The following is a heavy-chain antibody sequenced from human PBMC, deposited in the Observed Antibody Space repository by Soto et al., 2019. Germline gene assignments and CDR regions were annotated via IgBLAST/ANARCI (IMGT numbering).Heavy chain of an antibody. V-gene: IGHV1-46*01. D-gene: IGHD2-8*01. Sequence: QVQLVQSGAEVKKPGASVKVSCKASGYTFTSYYMHWVRQAPGQGLEWMGIINPSGGSTSYAQKFQCRVTMTRDTSTSTVDMELSSLRSEDTAVYYCARQARYCTNGVCSAYGMDVWGQGTTVTVSS. J-gene: IGHJ6*02. CDR3: ARQARYCTNGVCSAYGMDV. CDR2: INPSGGST. CDR1: GYTFTSYY.